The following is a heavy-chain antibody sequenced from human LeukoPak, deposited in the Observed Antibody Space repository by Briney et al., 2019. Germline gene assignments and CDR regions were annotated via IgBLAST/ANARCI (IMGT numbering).Heavy chain of an antibody. D-gene: IGHD6-19*01. CDR3: ARVPRDSSGWYAKYYFDY. CDR2: ISAYNGNT. Sequence: ASVKVSCKASSYTFTNYAFTWVRQAPGQGLEWMGWISAYNGNTNYAQKLQGRVTMTTDTSTSTAYMELRSLRSEDTAVYYCARVPRDSSGWYAKYYFDYWGQGTLVTVSS. J-gene: IGHJ4*02. CDR1: SYTFTNYA. V-gene: IGHV1-18*01.